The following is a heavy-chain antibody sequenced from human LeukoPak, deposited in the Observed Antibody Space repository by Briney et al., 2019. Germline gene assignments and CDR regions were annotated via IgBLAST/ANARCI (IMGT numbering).Heavy chain of an antibody. CDR1: GYTLTELS. J-gene: IGHJ3*02. V-gene: IGHV1-24*01. CDR2: FDPEDGET. Sequence: ASVKVSCKVSGYTLTELSMHWVRQAPGKGLEWMGGFDPEDGETIYAQKFQGRVTMTEDTSTDTAYMELSSLRSEDTAVYYCATDRIAVAGSDAFDIWGQGTMVTVSS. CDR3: ATDRIAVAGSDAFDI. D-gene: IGHD6-19*01.